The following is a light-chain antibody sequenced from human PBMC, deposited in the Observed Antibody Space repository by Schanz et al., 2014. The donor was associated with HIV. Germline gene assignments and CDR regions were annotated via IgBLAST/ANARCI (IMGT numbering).Light chain of an antibody. Sequence: EIVMTQSPASLSVSLGEGATLSCRASQSVTSNLAWYQQRPGQAPRLLIYRASTRAAGIPARFSGSGSGTEFTLTISSLQSEDFAVYYCQHRATWPRMYTFGQGTQLEIK. CDR1: QSVTSN. J-gene: IGKJ2*01. CDR3: QHRATWPRMYT. CDR2: RAS. V-gene: IGKV3-15*01.